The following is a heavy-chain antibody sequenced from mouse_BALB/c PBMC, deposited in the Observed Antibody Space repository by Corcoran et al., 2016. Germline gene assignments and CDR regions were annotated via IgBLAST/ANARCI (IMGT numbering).Heavy chain of an antibody. CDR3: ARGDDYAYMDY. D-gene: IGHD2-4*01. CDR1: GYTFTDYS. Sequence: QIKLVQSGPELKKPGETVKISCKASGYTFTDYSMHWVKQAPGKGLKWMGWINTETGEPTYADDFKGRFAFSLETSASTAYLQINNLKNEDTATYFCARGDDYAYMDYWGQGTSVTVSS. J-gene: IGHJ4*01. CDR2: INTETGEP. V-gene: IGHV9-2-1*01.